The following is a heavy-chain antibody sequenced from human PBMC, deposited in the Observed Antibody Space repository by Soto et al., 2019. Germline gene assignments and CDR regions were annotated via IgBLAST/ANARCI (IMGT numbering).Heavy chain of an antibody. CDR2: IKQDGSEK. CDR3: ARETGRYSNYVVATYYFDY. J-gene: IGHJ4*02. CDR1: GFTFSSYW. D-gene: IGHD4-4*01. V-gene: IGHV3-7*05. Sequence: GGSLRLSCAASGFTFSSYWMSWVRQAPGKGLEWVANIKQDGSEKYYVDSVKGRFTISRDNAKNSLYLQMNSLRAEDTAVYYCARETGRYSNYVVATYYFDYWGQGTLVTVSS.